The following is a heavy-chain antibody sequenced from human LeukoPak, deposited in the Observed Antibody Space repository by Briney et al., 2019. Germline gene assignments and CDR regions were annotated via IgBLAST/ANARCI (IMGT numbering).Heavy chain of an antibody. CDR1: GFTLDDYV. J-gene: IGHJ2*01. CDR2: ISWNSVSI. D-gene: IGHD6-13*01. Sequence: GGSLRLSCAASGFTLDDYVMHWVRQAPGKGLEWVSGISWNSVSIGYADSVKGRFTISRDNAKNSLYLQMSSLRAEDTALYYCAKDIGTGGTGWYFDLWGRGTLVTVSS. V-gene: IGHV3-9*01. CDR3: AKDIGTGGTGWYFDL.